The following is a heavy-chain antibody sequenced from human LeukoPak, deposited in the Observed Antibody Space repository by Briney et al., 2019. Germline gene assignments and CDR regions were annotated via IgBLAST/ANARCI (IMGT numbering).Heavy chain of an antibody. CDR2: IYYSGTT. D-gene: IGHD1-26*01. Sequence: KPSETLSLTCTVSGGSISSYYWNCIRQPPGKGLEWIGYIYYSGTTSYNPSHKSRVSISVDTSKNQISLKLNSVTAADTAVYYCARDQGEGLDIWGQGTMVTVSS. J-gene: IGHJ3*02. CDR3: ARDQGEGLDI. V-gene: IGHV4-59*01. CDR1: GGSISSYY.